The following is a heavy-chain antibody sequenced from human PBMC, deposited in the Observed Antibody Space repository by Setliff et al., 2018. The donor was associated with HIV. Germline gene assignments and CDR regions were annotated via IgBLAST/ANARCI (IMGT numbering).Heavy chain of an antibody. CDR1: GFTFTTYN. V-gene: IGHV3-74*01. J-gene: IGHJ4*01. CDR3: AKDGISGGAYPPYYFDY. Sequence: GVLRLSCAASGFTFTTYNMHWVRQAPGKGLEWVSRVNPDETITTYADSVKGRFTISRDNSKNTLYLLMNGLRVEDTAVYYCAKDGISGGAYPPYYFDYWGHGTLVTVSS. D-gene: IGHD2-15*01. CDR2: VNPDETIT.